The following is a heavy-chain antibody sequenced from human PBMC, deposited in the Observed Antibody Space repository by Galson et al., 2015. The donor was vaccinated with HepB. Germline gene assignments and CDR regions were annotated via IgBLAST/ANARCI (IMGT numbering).Heavy chain of an antibody. CDR3: AREPRGIAAAGSGGGRFDP. J-gene: IGHJ5*02. Sequence: SVKVSCKASGYTFTSYAMHWVRQAPGQRLEWMGWINAGNGNTKYSQKFQGRVTITRDTSASTAYMELSSLRSEDTAVYYCAREPRGIAAAGSGGGRFDPWGQGTLVTVSS. CDR1: GYTFTSYA. CDR2: INAGNGNT. V-gene: IGHV1-3*01. D-gene: IGHD6-13*01.